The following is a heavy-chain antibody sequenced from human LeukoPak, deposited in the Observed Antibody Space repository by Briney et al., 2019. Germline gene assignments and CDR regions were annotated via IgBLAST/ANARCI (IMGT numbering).Heavy chain of an antibody. V-gene: IGHV4-59*08. CDR2: IYSSGTT. CDR1: GGSISRLY. Sequence: SETLSLPCTVSGGSISRLYWSCIRQPPGKGLEWLGYIYSSGTTTYNTSVESRVTISVDTSKNQFSLTLSSVTAADTAVYYCARRSDGYGSGCIDCWGQGILATVS. CDR3: ARRSDGYGSGCIDC. J-gene: IGHJ4*01. D-gene: IGHD6-19*01.